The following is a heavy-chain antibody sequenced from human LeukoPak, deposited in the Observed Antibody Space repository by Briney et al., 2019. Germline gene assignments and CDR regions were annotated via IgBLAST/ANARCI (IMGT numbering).Heavy chain of an antibody. Sequence: GGSLRLSCAASGFTFSSYAMSWVRQAPGKGLEWVSAISGSGGSTYYADSVKGRFTISRDNSKNTLYLQMNSLRAEDTAVYYCAKHTDTMVRGVITSPFDYWGQGTLVTVSS. J-gene: IGHJ4*02. V-gene: IGHV3-23*01. CDR3: AKHTDTMVRGVITSPFDY. CDR2: ISGSGGST. CDR1: GFTFSSYA. D-gene: IGHD3-10*01.